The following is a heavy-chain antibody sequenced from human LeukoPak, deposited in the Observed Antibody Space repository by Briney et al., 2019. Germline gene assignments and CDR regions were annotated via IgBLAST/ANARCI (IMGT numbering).Heavy chain of an antibody. CDR3: ARGLGNWNYVGYYYMDV. V-gene: IGHV4-61*02. Sequence: SETVSLTCTVSGGSISSGSNYWSWIRQPAGKEPEWVGRLYSSGTTNYNPSLKSRATISVDTSKNQFSLKLSSVTAADTAVYFCARGLGNWNYVGYYYMDVWGKGTTVTVSS. CDR2: LYSSGTT. D-gene: IGHD1-7*01. J-gene: IGHJ6*03. CDR1: GGSISSGSNY.